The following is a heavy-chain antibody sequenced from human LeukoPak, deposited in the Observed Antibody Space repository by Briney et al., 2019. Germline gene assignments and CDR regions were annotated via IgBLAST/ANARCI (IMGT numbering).Heavy chain of an antibody. CDR2: IYYSGST. CDR3: ATDILTGYPTPAFDY. CDR1: GGSISSSSYY. Sequence: PSETLSLTCTVSGGSISSSSYYWGWIRQPPGKGLEWIGSIYYSGSTYYNPSLKSRVTISVDTSKNQFSLKLSSVTAADTAVYYCATDILTGYPTPAFDYWGQGTLVTVSS. J-gene: IGHJ4*02. V-gene: IGHV4-39*07. D-gene: IGHD3-9*01.